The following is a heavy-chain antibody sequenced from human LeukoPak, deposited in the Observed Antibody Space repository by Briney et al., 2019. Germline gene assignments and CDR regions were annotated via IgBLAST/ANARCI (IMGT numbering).Heavy chain of an antibody. J-gene: IGHJ4*02. CDR3: ARVLDSSSSRYQAFPY. Sequence: GGSLRLSCAASGFPFSSYWMSWVRQAPGQGLEWVANIKQEGSDKNYVDSVKGRFTISRDYAKNSLYLQLNSLRADDTAVYYCARVLDSSSSRYQAFPYWGQGTLVTVSS. CDR2: IKQEGSDK. D-gene: IGHD2-15*01. V-gene: IGHV3-7*01. CDR1: GFPFSSYW.